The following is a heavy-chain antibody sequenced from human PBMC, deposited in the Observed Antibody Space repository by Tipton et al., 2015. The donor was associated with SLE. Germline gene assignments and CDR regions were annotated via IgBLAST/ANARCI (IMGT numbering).Heavy chain of an antibody. CDR2: ISFDGSLE. CDR1: GFTLNSYG. CDR3: AKDRFHYYYMDV. Sequence: SLRLSCVASGFTLNSYGMHWVRQAPGKGLEWVAAISFDGSLEKYADSVKGRFTISRDKSKNTLFLQMNNLRVEDTAVYYCAKDRFHYYYMDVWSKGTTVTVSS. V-gene: IGHV3-33*03. D-gene: IGHD3-10*01. J-gene: IGHJ6*03.